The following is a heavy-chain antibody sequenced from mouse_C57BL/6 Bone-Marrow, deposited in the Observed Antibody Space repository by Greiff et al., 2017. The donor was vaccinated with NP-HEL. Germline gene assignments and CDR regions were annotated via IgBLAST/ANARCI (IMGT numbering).Heavy chain of an antibody. CDR1: GYTFTSCG. J-gene: IGHJ3*01. CDR2: IYPRSGNT. Sequence: QVQLQQSGAELARPGASVKLSCKASGYTFTSCGISWVKQRTGQGLEWMGGIYPRSGNTYYNEKFKGKATLTADKSSSTAYMELRSLSSEDSSVYFCRRGYHYGSSPAWFAYWGQGTLVTVSA. CDR3: RRGYHYGSSPAWFAY. V-gene: IGHV1-81*01. D-gene: IGHD1-1*01.